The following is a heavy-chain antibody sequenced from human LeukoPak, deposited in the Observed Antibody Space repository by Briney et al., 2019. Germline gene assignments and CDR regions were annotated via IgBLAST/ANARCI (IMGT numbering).Heavy chain of an antibody. CDR1: GGTFSSYA. D-gene: IGHD6-19*01. CDR2: IIPIFGTA. CDR3: ATQRTYSSGWYPFYYYYYMDV. J-gene: IGHJ6*03. V-gene: IGHV1-69*13. Sequence: SVKVSCKASGGTFSSYAISWVRQAPGQGLEWMGGIIPIFGTANYAQKFQGRVTITADESTSTAYMELSSLRSEDTAVYYCATQRTYSSGWYPFYYYYYMDVWGKGTTVTISS.